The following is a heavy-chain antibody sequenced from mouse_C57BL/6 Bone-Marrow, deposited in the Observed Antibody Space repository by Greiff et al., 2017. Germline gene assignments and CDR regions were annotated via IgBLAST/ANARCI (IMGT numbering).Heavy chain of an antibody. CDR1: GYTFTSYW. J-gene: IGHJ2*01. D-gene: IGHD1-1*01. CDR3: ARRGRFITTALDY. V-gene: IGHV1-55*01. Sequence: QVQLQQPGAELVKPGASVKMSCKASGYTFTSYWITWVKQRPGPGLEWIGDIYPGSGSTNYNEKFKSKATLPVDTSSSTAYMQLSSLTSEDSAVYYCARRGRFITTALDYWGQGTTLTVSS. CDR2: IYPGSGST.